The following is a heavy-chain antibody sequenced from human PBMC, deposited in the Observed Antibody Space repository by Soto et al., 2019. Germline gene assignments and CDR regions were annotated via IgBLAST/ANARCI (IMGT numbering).Heavy chain of an antibody. CDR3: VSQRTCGLTQVYFDY. CDR2: VCYRGRS. V-gene: IGHV4-39*01. Sequence: SETLSLTCTVSGGSVSNSDYYWGWIRQSPGKGLEWIGSVCYRGRSYSKSSVKSRVTISVDTTKNQFSLSLNSVTAADTAVYYGVSQRTCGLTQVYFDYWGPGALVTVSS. D-gene: IGHD2-21*01. CDR1: GGSVSNSDYY. J-gene: IGHJ4*02.